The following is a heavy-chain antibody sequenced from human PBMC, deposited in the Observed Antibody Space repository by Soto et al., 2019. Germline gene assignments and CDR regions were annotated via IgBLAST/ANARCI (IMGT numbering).Heavy chain of an antibody. J-gene: IGHJ4*02. V-gene: IGHV3-30*18. CDR3: AKGSDTSGYYQLDY. CDR2: ISHDGIKK. D-gene: IGHD3-22*01. CDR1: RFTFGRHG. Sequence: WWSLRLSCSVSRFTFGRHGMRRVCEATGKGLEWMAVISHDGIKKYYVDSVKGRFTISRDNSKNTLYLQMNSLRAEDTALYSCAKGSDTSGYYQLDYWGQGTLVTVSS.